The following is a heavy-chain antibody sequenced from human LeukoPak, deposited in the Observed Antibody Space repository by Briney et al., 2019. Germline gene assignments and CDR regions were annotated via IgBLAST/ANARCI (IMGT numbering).Heavy chain of an antibody. D-gene: IGHD5-12*01. V-gene: IGHV4-34*01. CDR2: INHSGST. CDR1: GGSFSGYY. CDR3: ARDRGYSGYDFNGFNWFDP. J-gene: IGHJ5*02. Sequence: KPSETLSLTCAVYGGSFSGYYWSWIRQPPGKGLEWIGEINHSGSTNYNPSLKSRVTISVDTSKNQFSLKLSSVTAADTAVYYCARDRGYSGYDFNGFNWFDPWGQGTLVTVSS.